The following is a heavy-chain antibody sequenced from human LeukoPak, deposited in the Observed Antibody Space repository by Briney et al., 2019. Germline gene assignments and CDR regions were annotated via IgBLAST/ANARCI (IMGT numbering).Heavy chain of an antibody. D-gene: IGHD2-21*02. J-gene: IGHJ5*02. V-gene: IGHV1-18*01. CDR2: ISPYDGDT. Sequence: GASVKVSCKASGYTFGIYGISWVRQAPGQGLEWMAWISPYDGDTNYAQKFEGRVNMTTETSTHTAYMELRSLRSDDTAIYYCARDYCTRGGDCYKEDLFDPWGQGTLVTVSA. CDR1: GYTFGIYG. CDR3: ARDYCTRGGDCYKEDLFDP.